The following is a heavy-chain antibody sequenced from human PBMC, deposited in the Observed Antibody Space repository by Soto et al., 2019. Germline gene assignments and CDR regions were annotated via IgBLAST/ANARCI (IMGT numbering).Heavy chain of an antibody. Sequence: SETLSLTCTVSGGSISSGDYYWSWIRQPPGKGLEWIGYIYYSGSTYYNPSLKSRVTISVDTSKNQFSLKLSSVTAADTAVYYCARGIEPQLATAAGAHGAFDIWGQGTMVTVSS. CDR2: IYYSGST. CDR1: GGSISSGDYY. J-gene: IGHJ3*02. V-gene: IGHV4-30-4*01. D-gene: IGHD6-13*01. CDR3: ARGIEPQLATAAGAHGAFDI.